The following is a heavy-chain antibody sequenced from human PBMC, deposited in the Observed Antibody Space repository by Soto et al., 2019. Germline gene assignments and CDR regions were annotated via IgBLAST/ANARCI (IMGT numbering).Heavy chain of an antibody. Sequence: GGSLRLTCATSGFTFTNAWMAWVRQAPGKGLEWVGRIKAIGDGGTTNYAAPVKGRFTVSRDDSENTLYLQMNSLRVEDTGIYYCHTPHGRNAFDIWGQGTVVTVSS. V-gene: IGHV3-15*01. CDR2: IKAIGDGGTT. D-gene: IGHD2-8*01. CDR1: GFTFTNAW. J-gene: IGHJ3*02. CDR3: HTPHGRNAFDI.